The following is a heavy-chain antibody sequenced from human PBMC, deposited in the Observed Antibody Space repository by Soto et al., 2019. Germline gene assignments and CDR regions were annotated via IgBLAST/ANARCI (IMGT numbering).Heavy chain of an antibody. Sequence: GASVKLSCKASGYTFTNYDIEWVRQAAGQGLEWLGWMNPNSGDTGYAQPFQGRVTMTRDTSISTAYMELSNLRSEDTGIYYCARYVWAGSFDIWG. V-gene: IGHV1-8*01. J-gene: IGHJ3*02. CDR3: ARYVWAGSFDI. D-gene: IGHD3-10*02. CDR1: GYTFTNYD. CDR2: MNPNSGDT.